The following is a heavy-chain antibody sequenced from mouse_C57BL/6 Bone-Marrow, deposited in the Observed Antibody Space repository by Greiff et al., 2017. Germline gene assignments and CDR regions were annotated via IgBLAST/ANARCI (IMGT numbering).Heavy chain of an antibody. CDR1: GFTFSSYA. CDR3: ARDAVVAPTEDFDV. J-gene: IGHJ1*03. V-gene: IGHV5-4*01. Sequence: EVQRVESGGGLVKPGGSLKLSCAASGFTFSSYAMSWVRQTPEKRLEWVATISDGGSYTYYPDNVKGRFTISRDNAKNNLYLQMSHLKSEDTAMYNCARDAVVAPTEDFDVWGTGTTVTVSS. D-gene: IGHD1-1*01. CDR2: ISDGGSYT.